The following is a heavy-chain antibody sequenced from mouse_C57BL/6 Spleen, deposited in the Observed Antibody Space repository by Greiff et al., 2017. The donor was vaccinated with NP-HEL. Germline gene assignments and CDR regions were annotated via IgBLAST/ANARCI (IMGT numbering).Heavy chain of an antibody. Sequence: EVQLVESGGGLVQPGGSLKLSCAASGFTFSDYYMYWVRQTPEKRLEWVAYISNGGGSTYYPDTVKGRFTISRDNAKNTLYLQMSSLKSEDTDMYYCARTRDYGSSRGFAYWGQGTLVTVSA. D-gene: IGHD1-1*01. CDR3: ARTRDYGSSRGFAY. CDR1: GFTFSDYY. CDR2: ISNGGGST. J-gene: IGHJ3*01. V-gene: IGHV5-12*01.